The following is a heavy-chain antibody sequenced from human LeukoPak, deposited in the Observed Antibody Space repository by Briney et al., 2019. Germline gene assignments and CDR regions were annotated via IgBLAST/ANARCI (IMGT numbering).Heavy chain of an antibody. J-gene: IGHJ6*03. Sequence: SETLSLTCSVSGYSISSGFYWGWIRQPPGKGLEWIGSIFHSGRTYYNPSLKSRVTMSVDTSKNQFSLKLSSVTAADTAVYYCARVVAAHYMDVWGKGTTVTVSS. CDR2: IFHSGRT. CDR1: GYSISSGFY. CDR3: ARVVAAHYMDV. V-gene: IGHV4-38-2*02. D-gene: IGHD6-19*01.